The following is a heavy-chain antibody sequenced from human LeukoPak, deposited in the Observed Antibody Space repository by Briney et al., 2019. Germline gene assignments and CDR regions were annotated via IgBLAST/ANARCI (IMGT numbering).Heavy chain of an antibody. CDR3: ARDISGSYLLDN. CDR2: ISSTSHSI. J-gene: IGHJ4*02. Sequence: GGSLRLSCVASGFTFSNYAMSWVRQGPGKGLEWLSSISSTSHSIWYADSVKGRFTISRDNAKNSPYLQMNSLRDEDTAVYYCARDISGSYLLDNWGQGTLVTVSS. V-gene: IGHV3-48*02. D-gene: IGHD1-26*01. CDR1: GFTFSNYA.